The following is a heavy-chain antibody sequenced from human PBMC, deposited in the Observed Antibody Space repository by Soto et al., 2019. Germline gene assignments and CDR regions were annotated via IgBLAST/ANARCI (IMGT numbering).Heavy chain of an antibody. CDR1: GYTFTSYA. Sequence: ASVKVSCKASGYTFTSYAMHWVRQAPGQRLEWMGWINAGNGNTKYSQKFQGRVTITRDTSASTAYMELSSLRSEDTAVYYCARIGMDTSYSSGWYYFDYWGQGTLVTVSS. D-gene: IGHD6-19*01. J-gene: IGHJ4*02. CDR2: INAGNGNT. V-gene: IGHV1-3*01. CDR3: ARIGMDTSYSSGWYYFDY.